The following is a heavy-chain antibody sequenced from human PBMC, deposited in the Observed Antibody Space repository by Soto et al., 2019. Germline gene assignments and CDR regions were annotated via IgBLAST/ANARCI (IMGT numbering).Heavy chain of an antibody. CDR2: IYYGEST. D-gene: IGHD4-17*01. CDR1: GGSVDSGNHY. J-gene: IGHJ4*02. CDR3: ARDMGSAMTTRIFDH. Sequence: QVLVQESGPGLVKPSQTLTLSCTVSGGSVDSGNHYWNWIRQPPGKGLEWIGYIYYGESTYYSPSLKRRATIAVDTSESRFSLRLTSVTAADTAVYYCARDMGSAMTTRIFDHWGQGKLVTVSS. V-gene: IGHV4-30-4*01.